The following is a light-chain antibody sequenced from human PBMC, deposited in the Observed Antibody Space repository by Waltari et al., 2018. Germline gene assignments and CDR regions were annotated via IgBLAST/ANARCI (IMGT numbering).Light chain of an antibody. V-gene: IGLV3-1*01. Sequence: SYELTQPPSVSVSPGQTVIITCSGDELDYKYTSWYRQRPGQSPVLILHEDNKRPSGIPVRFSGSSSGNIATLTISGTQAMDEAEYYCQAWDNTIVVFGGGTKLTVL. CDR3: QAWDNTIVV. CDR2: EDN. J-gene: IGLJ3*02. CDR1: ELDYKY.